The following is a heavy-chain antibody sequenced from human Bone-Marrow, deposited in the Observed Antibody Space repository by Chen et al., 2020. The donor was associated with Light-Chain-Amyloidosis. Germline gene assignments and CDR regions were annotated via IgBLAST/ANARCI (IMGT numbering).Heavy chain of an antibody. V-gene: IGHV5-51*01. Sequence: VKKPGESLKIFCKCSGYTFPNYWIGWVRQMPGKGLVWMGVIYPDDSDARYSPSFEGQVTIAADKSITTAYLQWRSLKASDTAMYNCARRRDGYNLDYWGQGTLVTVSS. CDR2: IYPDDSDA. D-gene: IGHD5-12*01. CDR3: ARRRDGYNLDY. J-gene: IGHJ4*02. CDR1: GYTFPNYW.